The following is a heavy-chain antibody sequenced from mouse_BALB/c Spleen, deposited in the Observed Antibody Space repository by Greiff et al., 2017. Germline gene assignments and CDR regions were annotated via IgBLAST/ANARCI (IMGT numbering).Heavy chain of an antibody. CDR1: GFSLTSYG. Sequence: VKLMESGPGLVAPSQSLSITCTVSGFSLTSYGVHWVRQPPGKGLEWLGVIWAGGSTNYNSALMSRLSISKDNSKSQVFLKMNSLQTDDTAMYYCARDRDYGSSYSYAMDYWGQGTSVTVSS. D-gene: IGHD1-1*01. V-gene: IGHV2-9*02. CDR3: ARDRDYGSSYSYAMDY. CDR2: IWAGGST. J-gene: IGHJ4*01.